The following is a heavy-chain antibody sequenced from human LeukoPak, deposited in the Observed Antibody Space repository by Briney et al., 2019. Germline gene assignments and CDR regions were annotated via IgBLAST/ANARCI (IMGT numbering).Heavy chain of an antibody. D-gene: IGHD3-3*01. CDR1: GYTFTGYY. CDR3: ARDTSYYDFWSGYLEINWFDP. Sequence: ASVKVSCKASGYTFTGYYMHWVRQAPGQGLEWMGWISAYNGNTNYAQKLQGRVTMTTDTSTSTAYMELRSLRSDDTAVYYCARDTSYYDFWSGYLEINWFDPWGQGTLVTVSS. J-gene: IGHJ5*02. CDR2: ISAYNGNT. V-gene: IGHV1-18*04.